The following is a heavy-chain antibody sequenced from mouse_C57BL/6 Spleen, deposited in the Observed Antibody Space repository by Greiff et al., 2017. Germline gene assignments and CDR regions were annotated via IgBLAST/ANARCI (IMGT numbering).Heavy chain of an antibody. Sequence: QVQLQQSGAELVKPGASEKISCKASGYAFSSYWMNWVKQRPGKGLEWIGQIYPGDGDTNYNGKFKGKATLTADKSSSTAYMQLSSLTSEDSAVYFCARVYYYGSRYFDVWGTGTTVTVSS. V-gene: IGHV1-80*01. CDR2: IYPGDGDT. D-gene: IGHD1-1*01. CDR1: GYAFSSYW. CDR3: ARVYYYGSRYFDV. J-gene: IGHJ1*03.